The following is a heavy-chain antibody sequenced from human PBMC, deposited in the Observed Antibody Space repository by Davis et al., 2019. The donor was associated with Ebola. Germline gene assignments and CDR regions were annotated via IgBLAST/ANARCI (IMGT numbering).Heavy chain of an antibody. J-gene: IGHJ2*01. CDR1: GFTFSRYW. CDR2: VDEDGSST. D-gene: IGHD7-27*01. CDR3: AKVENWGWWFFDL. V-gene: IGHV3-74*01. Sequence: PGGSLRLSCAASGFTFSRYWMHWVRQVPGKGLEWVSRVDEDGSSTSYADSVKGRFTISRDNPKRTLYLQMNSLRAEDTAVYYCAKVENWGWWFFDLWGRGTLVTVSS.